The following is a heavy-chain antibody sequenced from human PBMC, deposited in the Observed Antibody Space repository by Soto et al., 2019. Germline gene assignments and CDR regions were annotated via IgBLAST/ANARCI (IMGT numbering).Heavy chain of an antibody. J-gene: IGHJ5*02. CDR2: IYSSGAT. D-gene: IGHD3-10*01. Sequence: TLSLTCRVTGSAVPSGGYCWTWIRQLPGKGLEWIGYIYSSGATQYNPSLQSRLSMSLDTSKNQFSLKLTSVNVAHTAVYYCAVHRSTPGVALSNCFGPWGQVSLVTVS. CDR1: GSAVPSGGYC. CDR3: AVHRSTPGVALSNCFGP. V-gene: IGHV4-31*02.